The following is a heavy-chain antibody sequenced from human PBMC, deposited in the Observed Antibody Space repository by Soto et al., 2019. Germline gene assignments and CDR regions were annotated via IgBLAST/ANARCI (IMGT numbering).Heavy chain of an antibody. J-gene: IGHJ5*02. CDR1: GYSFTNYW. CDR3: ARSGRSSLVGWVDP. Sequence: GESLKTSCKAFGYSFTNYWIAWVRQMPGKGLEWMGIIYPGDSDTRYSPSFQGQVTISADKSISTAYLQWSSLKASDTAMYYCARSGRSSLVGWVDPWGQGSLVTVSS. V-gene: IGHV5-51*01. D-gene: IGHD1-26*01. CDR2: IYPGDSDT.